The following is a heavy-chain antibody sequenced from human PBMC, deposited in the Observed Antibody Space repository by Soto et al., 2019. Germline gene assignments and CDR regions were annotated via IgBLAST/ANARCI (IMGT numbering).Heavy chain of an antibody. V-gene: IGHV2-70*11. Sequence: CVSWIRQPPGKALEWLARTDWDDDKYYSRSLKTRLTISKDTSKNQVVLTMTNMDPVDTATYYCARIMEYSSSWYSAFDIWVQGTLVTVTS. CDR2: TDWDDDK. CDR3: ARIMEYSSSWYSAFDI. J-gene: IGHJ3*02. D-gene: IGHD6-13*01. CDR1: C.